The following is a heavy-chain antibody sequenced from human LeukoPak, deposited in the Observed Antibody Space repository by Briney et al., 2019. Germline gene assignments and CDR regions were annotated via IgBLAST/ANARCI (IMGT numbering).Heavy chain of an antibody. CDR3: ARANWGLHAFDI. Sequence: PSETLSLTCTVSGGSISSYYWSWIRQPPGKGLEWIGYIYYSGSANYSPSLKSRVTISLDTSKNQFSLKLSSVTAADTAVYYCARANWGLHAFDIWGQGTMVTVSS. CDR1: GGSISSYY. J-gene: IGHJ3*02. D-gene: IGHD7-27*01. CDR2: IYYSGSA. V-gene: IGHV4-59*01.